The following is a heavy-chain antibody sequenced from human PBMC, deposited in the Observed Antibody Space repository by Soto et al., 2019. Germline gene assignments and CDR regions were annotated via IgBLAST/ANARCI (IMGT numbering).Heavy chain of an antibody. CDR2: IRSKAYGGTT. Sequence: GGSLRLSCTASGFTFCVYAMSWFRQAPGKGLEWVGFIRSKAYGGTTEYAASVKGRFTISRDDSKSIAYLQMNSLKTEDTAVYYCTRVGNYHLYYYYGMDVWGQGTTVTVSS. CDR1: GFTFCVYA. V-gene: IGHV3-49*03. CDR3: TRVGNYHLYYYYGMDV. D-gene: IGHD4-4*01. J-gene: IGHJ6*02.